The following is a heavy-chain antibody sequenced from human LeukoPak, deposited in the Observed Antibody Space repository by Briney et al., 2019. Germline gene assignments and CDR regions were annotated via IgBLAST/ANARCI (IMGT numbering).Heavy chain of an antibody. CDR3: VKASKITIGLVPAATYFDS. CDR2: VSASGSST. J-gene: IGHJ4*02. V-gene: IGHV3-23*01. D-gene: IGHD2-2*01. Sequence: GGSLRLSCAASGFTFSSYDMSWVRQAPGKGLEWVSGVSASGSSTNYADSVRGRFTISRDTSRETLSLQMNNLRAEDTAVYYCVKASKITIGLVPAATYFDSWGQGTLVTVSS. CDR1: GFTFSSYD.